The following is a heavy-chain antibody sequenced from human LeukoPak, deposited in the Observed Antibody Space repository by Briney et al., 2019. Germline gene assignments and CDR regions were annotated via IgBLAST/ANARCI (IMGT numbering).Heavy chain of an antibody. CDR3: ARATYDYVWGSYRYDFDFDY. D-gene: IGHD3-16*02. V-gene: IGHV3-74*01. Sequence: PGGSLRLSCAASGFTFSSYWMHWVRQAPGKGLVWVSRINSDGSSTSYADSVKGRFTISRDKAKNTLYLQMNSLRAEDTAVYYCARATYDYVWGSYRYDFDFDYWGQGTLVTVSS. CDR2: INSDGSST. J-gene: IGHJ4*02. CDR1: GFTFSSYW.